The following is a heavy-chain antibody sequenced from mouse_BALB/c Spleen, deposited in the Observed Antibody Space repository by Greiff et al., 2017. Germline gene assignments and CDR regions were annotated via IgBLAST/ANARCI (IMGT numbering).Heavy chain of an antibody. CDR2: IYYSGTI. CDR1: GISITTGNYR. J-gene: IGHJ4*01. CDR3: ARAYGNYAMDY. Sequence: EVMLVESGPGLVKPSQTVSLTCTVTGISITTGNYRWSWIRQFPGNKLEWIGYIYYSGTITYNPSLTSRTTITRDTSKNQFFLEMNSLTAEDTATYYCARAYGNYAMDYWGQGTSVTVSS. D-gene: IGHD2-1*01. V-gene: IGHV3-5*02.